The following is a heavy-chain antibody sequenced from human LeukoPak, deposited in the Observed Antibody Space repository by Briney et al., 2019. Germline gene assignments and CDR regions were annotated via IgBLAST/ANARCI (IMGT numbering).Heavy chain of an antibody. J-gene: IGHJ4*02. V-gene: IGHV3-7*01. D-gene: IGHD3-10*01. CDR1: GFTFTNYW. Sequence: PGGSLRLSCAASGFTFTNYWMSWVRQAPGKGLEWVANIKQDGAEKNYVDSVKGRFTISRDNAKNSLYLQIDSLRAEDTAVYYCYGESYLFDYWGQGTLVTVSS. CDR2: IKQDGAEK. CDR3: YGESYLFDY.